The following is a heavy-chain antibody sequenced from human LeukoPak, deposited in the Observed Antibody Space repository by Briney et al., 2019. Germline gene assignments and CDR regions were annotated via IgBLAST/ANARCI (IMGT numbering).Heavy chain of an antibody. Sequence: GGSLRLSCAAAGFTFSSYWMSWVRQAPGKGLEWVANIKQDGSEKYYVDSVKGRFTISRDNAKNSLYLQMNSLRAEDTAVYYCAGPGIAATSDDYWGQGTLVTVSS. CDR3: AGPGIAATSDDY. J-gene: IGHJ4*02. V-gene: IGHV3-7*01. CDR1: GFTFSSYW. D-gene: IGHD6-25*01. CDR2: IKQDGSEK.